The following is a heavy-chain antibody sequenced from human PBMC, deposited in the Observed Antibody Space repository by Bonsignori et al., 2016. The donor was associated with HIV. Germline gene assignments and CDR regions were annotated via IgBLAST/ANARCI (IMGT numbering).Heavy chain of an antibody. V-gene: IGHV4-38-2*01. CDR1: GYSISSGYY. D-gene: IGHD3-3*01. CDR2: IYHSGST. J-gene: IGHJ4*02. Sequence: SETLSLTCAVSGYSISSGYYWGWIRQPPGKGLEWIGSIYHSGSTYYNPSLKSRVTISVDTSKNQFSLKLSSVTAADTAVYYCARHGQGPGYYDFWSGYWGWYFDYWGQGTLVTVSS. CDR3: ARHGQGPGYYDFWSGYWGWYFDY.